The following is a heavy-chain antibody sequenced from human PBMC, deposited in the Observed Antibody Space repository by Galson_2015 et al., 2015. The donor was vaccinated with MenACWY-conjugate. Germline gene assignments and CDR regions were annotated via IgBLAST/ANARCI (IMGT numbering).Heavy chain of an antibody. V-gene: IGHV3-74*01. CDR2: INPDGSGT. J-gene: IGHJ5*02. CDR3: TRVMWQQLTAGS. D-gene: IGHD6-13*01. CDR1: GFTLSSYW. Sequence: SLRLSCAASGFTLSSYWMHWVRQVPGQGLVWVSRINPDGSGTTYADSVKGRFTISRDNAKNTLYLQMNSLRAEDTAVYYCTRVMWQQLTAGSWGQGTLVTVSS.